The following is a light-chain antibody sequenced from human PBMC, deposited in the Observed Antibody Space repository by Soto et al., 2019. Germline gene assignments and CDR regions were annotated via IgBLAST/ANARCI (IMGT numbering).Light chain of an antibody. CDR2: EVK. J-gene: IGLJ2*01. Sequence: QSALTQPPSVSGSPGQSVTISCAGTSSDVGTYNRVSWYQQPPGTAPKLMIYEVKVRPSGVPNRFSGSKSGNTASLTISGLQAEEEDDYYCPSYTTSNTVIFGGGTKVTVL. CDR1: SSDVGTYNR. CDR3: PSYTTSNTVI. V-gene: IGLV2-18*02.